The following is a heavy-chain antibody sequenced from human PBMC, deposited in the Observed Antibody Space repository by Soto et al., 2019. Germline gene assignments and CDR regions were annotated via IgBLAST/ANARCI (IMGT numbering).Heavy chain of an antibody. CDR2: ISAYNGNT. CDR3: ARDLGYCSGGSCYSDY. V-gene: IGHV1-18*04. J-gene: IGHJ4*02. Sequence: ASVKVSCEASGYTFTGYYMYWVRQAPGQGLEWMGWISAYNGNTNYAQKLQGRVNMTTDTSTSTAYMELWSLRSDDTAVYSFARDLGYCSGGSCYSDYWGQGTLVTVSS. CDR1: GYTFTGYY. D-gene: IGHD2-15*01.